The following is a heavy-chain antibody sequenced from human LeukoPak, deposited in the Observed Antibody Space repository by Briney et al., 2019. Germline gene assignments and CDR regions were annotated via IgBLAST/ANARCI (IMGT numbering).Heavy chain of an antibody. V-gene: IGHV4-30-4*01. CDR2: IYYSGST. Sequence: SETLSLTGTVSGGSISSGDYYWSWIRQPPGKGREWIGYIYYSGSTYYNPSLKSRVTISVATSKNQFSLKLSSVTDADTAVYYCAAGFGELFDYWGQGTLVTVSS. CDR3: AAGFGELFDY. J-gene: IGHJ4*02. D-gene: IGHD3-10*01. CDR1: GGSISSGDYY.